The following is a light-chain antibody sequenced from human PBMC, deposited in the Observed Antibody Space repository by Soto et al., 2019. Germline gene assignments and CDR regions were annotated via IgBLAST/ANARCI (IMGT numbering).Light chain of an antibody. CDR1: QSMSSY. Sequence: DLQMTQSPSSLSASVGDRVTITCRASQSMSSYLNWYQQKPGKAPKLLIYAASSLQSGVPSRFSGSGSGTDFTLTISSLQPEDFATYYCQQSYSTPWTFGQGTKVEIK. CDR3: QQSYSTPWT. CDR2: AAS. J-gene: IGKJ1*01. V-gene: IGKV1-39*01.